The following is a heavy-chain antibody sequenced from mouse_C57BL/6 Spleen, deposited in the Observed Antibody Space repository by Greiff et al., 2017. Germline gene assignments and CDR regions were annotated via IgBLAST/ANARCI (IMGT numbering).Heavy chain of an antibody. V-gene: IGHV5-6*01. Sequence: DVHLVESGGDLVKPGGSLKLSCAASGFTFSSYGMSWVRQTPDKRLAWVATLSSGGSYTYYPDSVKGRFTIYRDNAKNPLYLQMSSLKSEDTAMYYCARWDDYDGFAYWGQGTLVTVSA. CDR3: ARWDDYDGFAY. D-gene: IGHD2-4*01. J-gene: IGHJ3*01. CDR1: GFTFSSYG. CDR2: LSSGGSYT.